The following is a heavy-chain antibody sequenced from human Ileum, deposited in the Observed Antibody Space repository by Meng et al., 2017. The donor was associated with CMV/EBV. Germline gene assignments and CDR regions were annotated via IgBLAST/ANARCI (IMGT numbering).Heavy chain of an antibody. CDR1: GGSVSSNY. D-gene: IGHD1-26*01. CDR2: IYNSENT. V-gene: IGHV4-59*02. CDR3: ARRSAIMEPFDY. J-gene: IGHJ4*02. Sequence: QVQLQESGPGLVKPSETLSLTCTVSGGSVSSNYWSWIRQPPRKGLEWIGYIYNSENTNYSPSLKRRVTISVDTSKNQFSLNLRSVTAADTAVYYCARRSAIMEPFDYWGQGTLVTVSS.